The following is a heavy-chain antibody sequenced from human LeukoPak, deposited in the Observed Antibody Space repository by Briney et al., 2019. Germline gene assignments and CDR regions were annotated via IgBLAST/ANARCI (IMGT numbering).Heavy chain of an antibody. CDR1: GFRFNTYW. Sequence: GSLRLSCAASGFRFNTYWMSWVRQAPGKGLEWVANIKQDGNEKYYADSVKGRFTISRDNGKNSLDLEMNSLRADDTAVYYCARDTLGEGEDANYAVYYFDYWGQGTVVTVSS. D-gene: IGHD4/OR15-4a*01. J-gene: IGHJ4*02. CDR2: IKQDGNEK. CDR3: ARDTLGEGEDANYAVYYFDY. V-gene: IGHV3-7*01.